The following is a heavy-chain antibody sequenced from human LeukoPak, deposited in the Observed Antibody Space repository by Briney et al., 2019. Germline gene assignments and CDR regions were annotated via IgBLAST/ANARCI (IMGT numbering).Heavy chain of an antibody. V-gene: IGHV4-59*01. CDR3: TRASRGYSYGFAEY. CDR2: ISYSGST. J-gene: IGHJ4*02. Sequence: SETLSLTCAVSDDSISTYYWSWIRQPPGKGLEWIGYISYSGSTNYNPSLKSRVTISMDTSKNQLSLNLNSVTAADTAVYYCTRASRGYSYGFAEYWGQGTLVTVSS. D-gene: IGHD5-18*01. CDR1: DDSISTYY.